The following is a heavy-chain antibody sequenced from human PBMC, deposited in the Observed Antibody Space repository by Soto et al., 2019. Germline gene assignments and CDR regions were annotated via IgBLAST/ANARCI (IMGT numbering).Heavy chain of an antibody. Sequence: QVHLVQSGAEVKKPGASVKVSCKASGYTFMNYGISWVRQAPRQGLEWMGWISAYNGNTDYTQKFQGRVTMTTETSTNTAYMELRSLRSDDTALYYCARDQGFGELDYWGQGTLVTVSS. V-gene: IGHV1-18*04. CDR1: GYTFMNYG. D-gene: IGHD3-10*01. J-gene: IGHJ4*02. CDR2: ISAYNGNT. CDR3: ARDQGFGELDY.